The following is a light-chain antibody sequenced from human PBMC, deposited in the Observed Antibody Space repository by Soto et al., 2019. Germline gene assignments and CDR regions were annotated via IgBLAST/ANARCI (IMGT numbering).Light chain of an antibody. Sequence: EVVLTQSPATLSLSPGERATLSCRASQEISNFLAWYQQKPGQAPRLLIYDASNRATGVPARFSGSRSGTDFTLTISSLEPEDFAVYYCQQRSNWLTFGGGTK. CDR1: QEISNF. V-gene: IGKV3-11*01. J-gene: IGKJ4*01. CDR2: DAS. CDR3: QQRSNWLT.